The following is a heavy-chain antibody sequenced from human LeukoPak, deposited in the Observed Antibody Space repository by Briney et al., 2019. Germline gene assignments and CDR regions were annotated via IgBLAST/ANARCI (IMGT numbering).Heavy chain of an antibody. CDR3: ARDRGFS. CDR1: GFTVSSNH. D-gene: IGHD3-10*01. J-gene: IGHJ4*02. Sequence: TGGPLRLSCAASGFTVSSNHMSWVRQAPGKGLEWVSVLYSGGGTYYADSVKGRFTISRDNSKNTLYLQMNSLRVEDTAVYYCARDRGFSWGQGTLVTVSS. V-gene: IGHV3-66*01. CDR2: LYSGGGT.